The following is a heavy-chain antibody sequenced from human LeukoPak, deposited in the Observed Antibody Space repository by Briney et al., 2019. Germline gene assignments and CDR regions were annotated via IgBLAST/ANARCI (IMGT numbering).Heavy chain of an antibody. V-gene: IGHV4-38-2*02. J-gene: IGHJ4*02. Sequence: SETLSLTCTVSGYSISSGYYWGWIRQPPGKGLEWIGSIYHSGSTYYNPSLKSRVTISVDTSKNQFSLKLSSVTAADTAVYYCARGAVANFDYWGQGTLVTVSS. CDR2: IYHSGST. CDR1: GYSISSGYY. D-gene: IGHD6-19*01. CDR3: ARGAVANFDY.